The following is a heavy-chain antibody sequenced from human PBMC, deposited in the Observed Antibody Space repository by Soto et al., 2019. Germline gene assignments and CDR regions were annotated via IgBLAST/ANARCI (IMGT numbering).Heavy chain of an antibody. J-gene: IGHJ6*02. CDR2: IDPSDSYT. CDR3: ARHGGAMVPGRYYYYYGMDV. V-gene: IGHV5-10-1*01. D-gene: IGHD5-18*01. Sequence: PGESLKISCKGSGYSFTSYWISWVRQMPGRGLEWMGRIDPSDSYTNYSPSFQGHVTISADKSISTAYLQWSSLKASDTAMYYCARHGGAMVPGRYYYYYGMDVWGQGTTVTVSS. CDR1: GYSFTSYW.